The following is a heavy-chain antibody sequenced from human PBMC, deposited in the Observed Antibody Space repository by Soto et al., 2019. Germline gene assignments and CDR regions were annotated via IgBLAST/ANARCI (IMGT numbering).Heavy chain of an antibody. CDR1: GGSISSSNW. D-gene: IGHD6-19*01. Sequence: QVQLQESGPGLVKPSGTLSLTCAVSGGSISSSNWWSWVRQPPGKGLEWIGEIYHSGSTNYNPSLKSRVTISVDKSTSQVSLKLSSVTAADTAVYYCARAVNTVAGTQTFAFWGQGTLVTVSS. J-gene: IGHJ4*02. CDR3: ARAVNTVAGTQTFAF. CDR2: IYHSGST. V-gene: IGHV4-4*02.